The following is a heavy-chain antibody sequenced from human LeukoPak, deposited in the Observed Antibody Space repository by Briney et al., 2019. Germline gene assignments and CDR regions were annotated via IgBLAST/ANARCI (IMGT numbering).Heavy chain of an antibody. Sequence: SETLSLTCAVYGGSFNGYYWSWIRQPPGKGLEWIGEINHSGSTNYNPSLKSRVTISVDTSKNQFSLKLSSVTAADTAVYYCARALLTAWGQGTMVTVSS. CDR1: GGSFNGYY. CDR2: INHSGST. J-gene: IGHJ3*01. D-gene: IGHD5-18*01. V-gene: IGHV4-34*01. CDR3: ARALLTA.